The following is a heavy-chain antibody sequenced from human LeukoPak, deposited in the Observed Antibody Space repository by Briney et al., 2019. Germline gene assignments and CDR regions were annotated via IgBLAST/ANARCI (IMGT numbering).Heavy chain of an antibody. J-gene: IGHJ4*02. V-gene: IGHV3-13*01. Sequence: GGSLRLSCAASGFTFSSYDMHWVRQATGKGLEWVSAIGTAGDAYYPGSVKGRFTISRENAKNSLYLQMNSLRAEDTAVYYCARGVWSSGFPEIKNFDYWGQGTLVTVSS. CDR1: GFTFSSYD. D-gene: IGHD6-19*01. CDR2: IGTAGDA. CDR3: ARGVWSSGFPEIKNFDY.